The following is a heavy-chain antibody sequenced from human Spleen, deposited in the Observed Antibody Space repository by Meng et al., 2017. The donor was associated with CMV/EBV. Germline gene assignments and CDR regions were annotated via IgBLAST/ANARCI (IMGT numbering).Heavy chain of an antibody. J-gene: IGHJ3*02. V-gene: IGHV1-18*01. CDR2: ISAYNGNT. CDR1: GYTFTSYA. CDR3: ARDGQWLSAFDI. Sequence: CKASGYTFTSYAISWVRQAPGQGLEWMGWISAYNGNTNYAQKLQGRVTMTTDTSTSTAYMELRSLKSDDTAVYYCARDGQWLSAFDIWGQGTMVTVSS. D-gene: IGHD6-19*01.